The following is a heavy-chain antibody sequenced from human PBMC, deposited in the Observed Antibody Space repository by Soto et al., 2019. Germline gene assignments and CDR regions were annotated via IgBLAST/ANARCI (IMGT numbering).Heavy chain of an antibody. Sequence: GGSLRLSCAASGFTFSSYSMNWVRQAPGKGLEWVSSISSSSSYIYYADSVKGRFTISRDNAKNSLYLQMNSLRAEDTAVYYCARNREVVVVPAAIYVWGKGTTVTVSS. CDR3: ARNREVVVVPAAIYV. J-gene: IGHJ6*04. V-gene: IGHV3-21*01. CDR1: GFTFSSYS. CDR2: ISSSSSYI. D-gene: IGHD2-2*01.